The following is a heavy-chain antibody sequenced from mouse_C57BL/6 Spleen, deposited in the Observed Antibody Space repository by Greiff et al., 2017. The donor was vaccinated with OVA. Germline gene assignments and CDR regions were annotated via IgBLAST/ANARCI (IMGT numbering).Heavy chain of an antibody. Sequence: EVMLVESGGGLVKPGGSLTLSCAASGFTFSDYGMHWVRQAPEKGLEWVASISSGSSTIYYAATVKGRFTISRDNAKNNLFLQMTSLRSEDTAMYSCARTSWELCYFDYWGKGTTLTVSS. D-gene: IGHD2-1*01. CDR2: ISSGSSTI. V-gene: IGHV5-17*01. CDR1: GFTFSDYG. CDR3: ARTSWELCYFDY. J-gene: IGHJ2*01.